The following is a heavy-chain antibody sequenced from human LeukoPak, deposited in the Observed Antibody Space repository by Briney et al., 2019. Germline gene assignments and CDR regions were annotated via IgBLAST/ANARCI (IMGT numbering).Heavy chain of an antibody. V-gene: IGHV4-59*01. CDR3: AATYYYDSSGLGDY. J-gene: IGHJ4*02. D-gene: IGHD3-22*01. CDR1: GGSISSYY. CDR2: IYYSGST. Sequence: SETLSLTCTVSGGSISSYYWSWIRQPPGKGLEWIGYIYYSGSTNYNPSLKSRVTISVDTSKNQFSLKLSSVTAADTAVYYCAATYYYDSSGLGDYWGQGTLVTVSS.